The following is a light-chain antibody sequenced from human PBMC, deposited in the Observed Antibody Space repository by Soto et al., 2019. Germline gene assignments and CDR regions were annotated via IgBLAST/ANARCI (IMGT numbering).Light chain of an antibody. J-gene: IGKJ5*01. CDR2: DAY. V-gene: IGKV3-11*01. CDR1: QSVSSN. CDR3: QQRHMWPIT. Sequence: EIVMRQSPATLSVSPGERATLSCRANQSVSSNLAWYQQKPGQAPRLLIYDAYNRATGIPPRFSGSGSGTDFTLTISSLEPEDSAVYYCQQRHMWPITFGQGTRLEVK.